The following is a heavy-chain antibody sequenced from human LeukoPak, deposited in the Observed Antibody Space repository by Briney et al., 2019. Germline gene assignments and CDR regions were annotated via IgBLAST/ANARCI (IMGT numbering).Heavy chain of an antibody. CDR1: GFTFSSYW. CDR2: ISSSGSTI. J-gene: IGHJ3*02. Sequence: GGSLRLSCAASGFTFSSYWMSWVRQAPGKGLEWVSYISSSGSTIYYADSVKGRFTISRDNAKNSLYLQMNSLRAEDTAVYYCARDYDSPLQAFDIWGQGTMVTVSS. D-gene: IGHD3-22*01. CDR3: ARDYDSPLQAFDI. V-gene: IGHV3-48*04.